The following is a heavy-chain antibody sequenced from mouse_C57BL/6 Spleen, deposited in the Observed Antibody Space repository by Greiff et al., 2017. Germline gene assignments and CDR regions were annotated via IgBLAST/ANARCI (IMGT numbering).Heavy chain of an antibody. V-gene: IGHV8-8*01. D-gene: IGHD1-1*01. CDR3: ARIAPHYYGSSYPFDY. CDR1: GFSLSTFGMG. CDR2: IWWDDDK. J-gene: IGHJ2*01. Sequence: QVTLKVSGPGILQPSQTLSLTCSFSGFSLSTFGMGVGWIRQPSGKGLEWLAHIWWDDDKYYNPALKSRLTISKDTSKNQVFLKIANVDTADTATYYCARIAPHYYGSSYPFDYWGQGTTLTVSS.